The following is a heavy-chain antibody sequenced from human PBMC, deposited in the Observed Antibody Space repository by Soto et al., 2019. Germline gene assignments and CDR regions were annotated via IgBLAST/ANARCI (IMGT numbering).Heavy chain of an antibody. Sequence: QVQLVQSGAEVKKPGSSVKVSCKASGGTFSSYTISWVRQAPGQGLEWMGRIIPILGIANYAQKFQGRVTITADKSTSTAYMELSSLRSEDTAVYYCARADCSSTSCREYFQHWVQGTLVTVSS. V-gene: IGHV1-69*02. CDR1: GGTFSSYT. D-gene: IGHD2-2*01. J-gene: IGHJ1*01. CDR2: IIPILGIA. CDR3: ARADCSSTSCREYFQH.